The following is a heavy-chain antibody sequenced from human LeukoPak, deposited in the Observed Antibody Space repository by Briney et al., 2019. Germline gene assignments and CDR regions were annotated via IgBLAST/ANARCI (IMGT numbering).Heavy chain of an antibody. CDR1: GFTFTSYG. Sequence: ASVKVSCKASGFTFTSYGITWVRQAPGQGLEWMGWISAYNGNTNYAQRLQGRLTMTTDTSTSTAYMELRGLRSEDTAVYYCARDETKVGGVDYWGQGTLVTVSS. V-gene: IGHV1-18*01. J-gene: IGHJ4*02. CDR3: ARDETKVGGVDY. D-gene: IGHD6-19*01. CDR2: ISAYNGNT.